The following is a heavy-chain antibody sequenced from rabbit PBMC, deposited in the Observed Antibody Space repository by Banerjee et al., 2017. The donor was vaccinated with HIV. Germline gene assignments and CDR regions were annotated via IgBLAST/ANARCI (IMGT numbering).Heavy chain of an antibody. CDR2: INTSSGNT. J-gene: IGHJ3*01. Sequence: QEQLVESGGGLVKPEGSLTLTCTASGFSFSYKYVMCWVRQAPGKGLEWIACINTSSGNTVYASWAKGRFTISKTSSTTVTLQMTSLTAADTATYFCAREAYTYGDAGWNFGLWGQGTLVTVS. V-gene: IGHV1S45*01. CDR3: AREAYTYGDAGWNFGL. CDR1: GFSFSYKYV. D-gene: IGHD6-1*01.